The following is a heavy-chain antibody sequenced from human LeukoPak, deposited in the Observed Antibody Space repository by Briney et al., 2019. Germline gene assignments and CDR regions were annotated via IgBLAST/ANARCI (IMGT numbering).Heavy chain of an antibody. V-gene: IGHV3-74*01. J-gene: IGHJ3*02. CDR2: IISDGSST. CDR3: AREDVDITVATSGAFDI. CDR1: GFTFNRVW. D-gene: IGHD6-19*01. Sequence: RGTLRLSCAASGFTFNRVWMHWVRQAPGQGLVWVSRIISDGSSTNYADSVKGRFTISRDNAKNTLYLQMNSLRAEDTALYYCAREDVDITVATSGAFDIWGQGTMVTVSS.